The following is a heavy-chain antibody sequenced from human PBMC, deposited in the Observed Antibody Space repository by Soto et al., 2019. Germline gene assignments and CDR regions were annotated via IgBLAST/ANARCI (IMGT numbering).Heavy chain of an antibody. CDR2: IGPSHGNT. V-gene: IGHV1-18*01. D-gene: IGHD3-16*01. CDR1: GYTFSNYG. Sequence: QVQLVQSGAEARKPGASVKVSCKATGYTFSNYGVSWVRQGTGQGLEWMGWIGPSHGNTNSAEKFKGKVTLTTDTSTTTAYMELTCLRSDETAVYYCARARDAFYTHWGQGTLVTVS. CDR3: ARARDAFYTH. J-gene: IGHJ4*02.